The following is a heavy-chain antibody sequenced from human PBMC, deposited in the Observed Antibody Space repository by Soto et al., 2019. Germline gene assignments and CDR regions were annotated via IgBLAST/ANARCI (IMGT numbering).Heavy chain of an antibody. CDR1: GGSISGYY. CDR3: AGQCTAGTCNWFDP. D-gene: IGHD2-8*02. Sequence: SETLSLTCTVSGGSISGYYWSWLRQPPGKGLEWIGYIYNSGSTNYNPSLKGRVTISEDTSKNQFSLRLTSVTAADTAFYYCAGQCTAGTCNWFDPWGQGTLVTVSS. V-gene: IGHV4-59*01. CDR2: IYNSGST. J-gene: IGHJ5*02.